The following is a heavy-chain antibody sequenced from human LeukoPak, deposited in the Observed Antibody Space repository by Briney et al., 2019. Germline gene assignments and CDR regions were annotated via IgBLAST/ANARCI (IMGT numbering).Heavy chain of an antibody. J-gene: IGHJ5*02. CDR3: ARTVGATNCFDP. CDR1: GYTFTGYY. V-gene: IGHV1-2*02. D-gene: IGHD1-26*01. CDR2: INPNSGGT. Sequence: ASVKVSCKASGYTFTGYYMHWVRQAPGQGLEWMGWINPNSGGTNYAQKFQGRVTMTRDTSISTAYMELSRLRSDDTAVYYCARTVGATNCFDPWGQGTLVTVSS.